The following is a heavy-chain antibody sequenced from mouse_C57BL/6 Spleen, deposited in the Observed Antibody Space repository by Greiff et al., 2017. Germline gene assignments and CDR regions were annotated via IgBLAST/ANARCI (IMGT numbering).Heavy chain of an antibody. Sequence: QVQLQQSDAELVKPGASVKISCKVSGYTFTDHTIHWMKQRPDQGLEWIGYIFPRDGSTKYNEKFKGKATLTADKSSSTAYMQLNSLTSEDSAVYFCARSRGNYVHYYAMDYWGQGTSVTVSS. CDR1: GYTFTDHT. J-gene: IGHJ4*01. CDR2: IFPRDGST. D-gene: IGHD2-1*01. CDR3: ARSRGNYVHYYAMDY. V-gene: IGHV1-78*01.